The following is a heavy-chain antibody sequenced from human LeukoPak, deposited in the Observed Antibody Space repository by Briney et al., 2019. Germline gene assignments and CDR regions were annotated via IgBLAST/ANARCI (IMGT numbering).Heavy chain of an antibody. V-gene: IGHV3-48*03. CDR3: ARGSLHSAYGFDY. Sequence: GGSLRLSCAASGFTFRSYEMNWVRQAPGKGLEWVSHSSSSGSTIYYAGSVKGRFTIARDNAKNSVYLQMNSLRAEDTAVYYCARGSLHSAYGFDYWGQGTLVTVSS. CDR1: GFTFRSYE. CDR2: SSSSGSTI. D-gene: IGHD5-12*01. J-gene: IGHJ4*02.